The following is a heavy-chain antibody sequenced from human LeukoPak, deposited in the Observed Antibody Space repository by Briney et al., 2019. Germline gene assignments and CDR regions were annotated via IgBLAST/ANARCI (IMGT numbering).Heavy chain of an antibody. CDR3: ARPGGYCGGDCYSNPDV. Sequence: SETLSLTCTVSGGSISSRSYYWGWIRQPPGKGLEWIGSIYYSGNTYYNPSLKSRVTISVDTSKNQFSLKLSSVTAADTAAYYCARPGGYCGGDCYSNPDVWGQGTTVTVSS. CDR2: IYYSGNT. D-gene: IGHD2-21*02. J-gene: IGHJ6*02. V-gene: IGHV4-39*01. CDR1: GGSISSRSYY.